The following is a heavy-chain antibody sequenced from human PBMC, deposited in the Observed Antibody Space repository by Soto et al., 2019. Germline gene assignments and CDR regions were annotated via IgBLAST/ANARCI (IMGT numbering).Heavy chain of an antibody. J-gene: IGHJ3*02. Sequence: PGGSLRLSCVASGFTFSGYAMNWDRRAPGKGLEWVSAISGGGDSTFYADSVKGRFTISRDNAKNTLYLQIDSLRAEDTAIFYCAKESQLTIFGVALGSFDIWGQGTMVTVSS. D-gene: IGHD3-3*01. CDR1: GFTFSGYA. V-gene: IGHV3-23*01. CDR3: AKESQLTIFGVALGSFDI. CDR2: ISGGGDST.